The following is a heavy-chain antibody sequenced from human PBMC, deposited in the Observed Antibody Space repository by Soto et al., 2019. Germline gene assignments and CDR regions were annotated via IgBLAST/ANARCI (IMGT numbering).Heavy chain of an antibody. Sequence: QVVLLQSGAEVKEPGSSVRVSCQVSGSTFNNFAFSWVRQARGHGPEWMGGIVVDSNTAEYSQRFQDRVTITADTSTDTLYMELGSLTFEDTAVYYCARAIKRWEVNYYFDFWGQGTLVTVSS. CDR3: ARAIKRWEVNYYFDF. V-gene: IGHV1-69*06. CDR2: IVVDSNTA. J-gene: IGHJ4*02. D-gene: IGHD1-26*01. CDR1: GSTFNNFA.